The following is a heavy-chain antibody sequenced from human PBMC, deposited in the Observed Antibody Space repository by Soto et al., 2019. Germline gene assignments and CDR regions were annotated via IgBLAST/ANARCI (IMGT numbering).Heavy chain of an antibody. J-gene: IGHJ4*02. CDR3: ASGKFGITGTRPPNY. D-gene: IGHD1-7*01. CDR1: GGTFSSYA. V-gene: IGHV1-69*13. Sequence: SVKVSCKASGGTFSSYAISWVRQAPGQGLEWMGGIIPIFGTANYAQKFQGRVTITADESTSTAYMELSSLRSEDTAVYYRASGKFGITGTRPPNYWGQGTLVTVSS. CDR2: IIPIFGTA.